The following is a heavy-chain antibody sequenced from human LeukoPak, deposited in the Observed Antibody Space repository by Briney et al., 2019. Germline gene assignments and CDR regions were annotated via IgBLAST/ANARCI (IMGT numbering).Heavy chain of an antibody. CDR1: GGSTSSGSYY. V-gene: IGHV4-61*02. CDR2: IYTSGST. D-gene: IGHD5-12*01. J-gene: IGHJ4*02. Sequence: SETLSLTCTVSGGSTSSGSYYWSWIRQPAGKGLEWIGRIYTSGSTNYNPSLKSRVTISVDTSKNQFSLKLSSVTAADAAVYYCARGRGYSGYTYEYWGQGTLVTVSS. CDR3: ARGRGYSGYTYEY.